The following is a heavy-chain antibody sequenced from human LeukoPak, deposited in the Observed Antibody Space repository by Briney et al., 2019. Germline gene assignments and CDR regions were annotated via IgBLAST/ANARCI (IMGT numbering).Heavy chain of an antibody. CDR1: GGSFSGYY. CDR2: INHSGST. Sequence: PSETLSLTCAVYGGSFSGYYWSWIRQPPGKGLEWIGEINHSGSTDYNPSLKSRVTISVDTSKNQFSLKLSSVTAADTAVYYCARGPGYSGYDSIGGYYFDYWGQGTLVTVSP. CDR3: ARGPGYSGYDSIGGYYFDY. V-gene: IGHV4-34*01. J-gene: IGHJ4*02. D-gene: IGHD5-12*01.